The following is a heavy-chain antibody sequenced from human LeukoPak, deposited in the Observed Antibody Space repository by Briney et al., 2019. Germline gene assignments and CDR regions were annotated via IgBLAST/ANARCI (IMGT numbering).Heavy chain of an antibody. Sequence: ASVTVSCKASGYSFTGYYMHWVRQAPGQGLEWMGWVNPNSGGTNYAQELQGRITKTTDTSISTAYMELSSLTPDDTAVYYCARVWDDYSGMDVWGQGTTVTVSS. CDR3: ARVWDDYSGMDV. V-gene: IGHV1-2*02. CDR1: GYSFTGYY. D-gene: IGHD1-26*01. CDR2: VNPNSGGT. J-gene: IGHJ6*02.